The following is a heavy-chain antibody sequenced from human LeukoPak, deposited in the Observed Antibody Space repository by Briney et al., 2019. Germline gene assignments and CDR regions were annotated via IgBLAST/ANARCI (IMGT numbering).Heavy chain of an antibody. Sequence: PGGSLRLSCAASGFTFSSYAMHWVRQAPGKGLEWVAVISYDGSNKYYADSVKGRFTISRDNSKNTLYLQMNSLRAEDTAVYYCARDILALLWFGGDAFDIWGQGTMVTVSS. V-gene: IGHV3-30*04. J-gene: IGHJ3*02. CDR3: ARDILALLWFGGDAFDI. D-gene: IGHD3-10*01. CDR2: ISYDGSNK. CDR1: GFTFSSYA.